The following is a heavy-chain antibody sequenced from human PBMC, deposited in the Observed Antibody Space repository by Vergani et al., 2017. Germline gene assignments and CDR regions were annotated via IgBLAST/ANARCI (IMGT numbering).Heavy chain of an antibody. CDR3: ARGTGCSGGSCYLSY. CDR2: IYYSGST. V-gene: IGHV4-59*12. Sequence: QVQLQESGPGLVKPSETLSLTCTVSGGSISSYYWSWIRQPPGKGLEWIGYIYYSGSTNYNPSLKSRVTISVDTSKNQFSLKLSSVTAADTAVYYCARGTGCSGGSCYLSYWGQGTLVTVSS. CDR1: GGSISSYY. D-gene: IGHD2-15*01. J-gene: IGHJ4*02.